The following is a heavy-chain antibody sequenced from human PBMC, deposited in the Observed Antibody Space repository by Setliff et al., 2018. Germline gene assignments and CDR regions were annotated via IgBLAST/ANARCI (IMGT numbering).Heavy chain of an antibody. J-gene: IGHJ4*02. CDR1: VYTFTSYG. Sequence: ASVKVSCKASVYTFTSYGISWVRQAPGQGLEWMGWISAYNGNTNYAQKLQGRVTMTTDTSTNTAYMEVRNLGSDDTAMYYCARAVGYCSGGSCYKGGDYWGQGTLVTVSS. V-gene: IGHV1-18*01. CDR3: ARAVGYCSGGSCYKGGDY. CDR2: ISAYNGNT. D-gene: IGHD2-15*01.